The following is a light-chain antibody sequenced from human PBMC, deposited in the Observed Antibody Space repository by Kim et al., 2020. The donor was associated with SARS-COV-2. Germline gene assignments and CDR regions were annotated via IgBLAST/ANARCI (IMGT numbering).Light chain of an antibody. CDR2: KDN. CDR1: TLPEKQ. J-gene: IGLJ1*01. V-gene: IGLV3-25*03. Sequence: VPPGQTARISCSGDTLPEKQTYWYRQKSGQAPLLVIYKDNERPSGIPGRFSGSSSGTTVTLTISGVQAEDDADYYCQSADGSGTYVFGTGTKVTVL. CDR3: QSADGSGTYV.